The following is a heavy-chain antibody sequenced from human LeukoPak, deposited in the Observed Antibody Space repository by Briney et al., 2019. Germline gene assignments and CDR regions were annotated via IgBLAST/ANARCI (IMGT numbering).Heavy chain of an antibody. D-gene: IGHD5-12*01. CDR2: ISGSGDTT. Sequence: GGSLRLSCTASGFTFSSYSMSWVRQGPGTGLEWVSAISGSGDTTFYADSVKGRFTISRDNSKKTLYLQVNSLRAEDTAVYFCAKELATERTPGVDSWGQGNLVTVSS. J-gene: IGHJ4*02. CDR1: GFTFSSYS. V-gene: IGHV3-23*01. CDR3: AKELATERTPGVDS.